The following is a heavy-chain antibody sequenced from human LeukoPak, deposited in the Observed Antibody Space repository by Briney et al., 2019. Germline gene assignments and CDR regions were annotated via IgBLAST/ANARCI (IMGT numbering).Heavy chain of an antibody. Sequence: GESLKISCKGSGYTFTGYYMHWVRQAPGQGLEWMGWINPNSGGTNYAQKFQGRVTMTRDTSISTAYMELSRLRSDDTAVYYCARDMVRAYNWFDPWGQGTLVTVSS. CDR3: ARDMVRAYNWFDP. D-gene: IGHD3-10*01. J-gene: IGHJ5*02. CDR2: INPNSGGT. V-gene: IGHV1-2*02. CDR1: GYTFTGYY.